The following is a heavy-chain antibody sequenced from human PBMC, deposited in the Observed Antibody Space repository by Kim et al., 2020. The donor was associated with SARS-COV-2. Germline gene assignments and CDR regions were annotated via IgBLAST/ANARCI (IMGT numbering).Heavy chain of an antibody. CDR1: GFTFSSYG. Sequence: GGSLRLSCAASGFTFSSYGMHWVRQAPGKGLEWVAVISYDGSNKYYADSVKGRFTISRDNSKNTLYLQMNSLRAEDTAVYYCAKDQYYYDSSGYWKAFDIWGQGTMVTVSS. V-gene: IGHV3-30*18. CDR3: AKDQYYYDSSGYWKAFDI. CDR2: ISYDGSNK. J-gene: IGHJ3*02. D-gene: IGHD3-22*01.